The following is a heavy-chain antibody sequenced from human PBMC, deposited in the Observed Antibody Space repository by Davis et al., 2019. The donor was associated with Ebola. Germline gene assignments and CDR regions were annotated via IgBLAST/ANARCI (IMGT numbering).Heavy chain of an antibody. CDR2: INSAGSST. CDR1: GFTFSNYW. V-gene: IGHV3-74*01. D-gene: IGHD6-19*01. Sequence: HTGGSLRLSCAASGFTFSNYWMHWVRQAPGKGLVWVSRINSAGSSTTYADSVKGRFTISRDNAKNTLNLQMNSLKTEDTAVYYCTAVAGTSDYWGQGTLVTVSS. J-gene: IGHJ4*02. CDR3: TAVAGTSDY.